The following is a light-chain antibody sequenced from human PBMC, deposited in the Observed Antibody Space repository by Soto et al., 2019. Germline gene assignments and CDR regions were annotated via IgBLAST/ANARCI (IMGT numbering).Light chain of an antibody. V-gene: IGKV4-1*01. Sequence: DIVMTQSPDSLAVSLGERATINCKSSQSVLYSSNNKNYLAWYQQRPGQPPNLIIYWASTRESGVPDRFSGSESGTDFTLTSSRLQAEDVAIYYCQQYFSFPWTFGQGTKVEIK. CDR3: QQYFSFPWT. CDR1: QSVLYSSNNKNY. CDR2: WAS. J-gene: IGKJ1*01.